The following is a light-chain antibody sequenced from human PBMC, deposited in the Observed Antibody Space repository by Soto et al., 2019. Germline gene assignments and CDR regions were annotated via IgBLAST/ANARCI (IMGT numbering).Light chain of an antibody. CDR3: QQRSNWPLT. V-gene: IGKV3-15*01. J-gene: IGKJ4*01. CDR1: QSVSSN. Sequence: EIVMTQSPATLSVSPGDRATLSCRASQSVSSNLAWYQQKPGQAPRLLIYGASTRATGIPARFSGSGSGTDFTLTISRLEPEDFAVYYCQQRSNWPLTFGGGTKVDIK. CDR2: GAS.